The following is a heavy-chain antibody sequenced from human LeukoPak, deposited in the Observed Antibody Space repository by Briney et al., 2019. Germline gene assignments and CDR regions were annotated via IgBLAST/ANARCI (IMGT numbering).Heavy chain of an antibody. V-gene: IGHV1-24*01. CDR3: ASKGSSGYYYDLLEYFQH. D-gene: IGHD3-22*01. Sequence: ASVKVSCKASGYTLTELSMHWVRQAPGKGLEWMGGFDPEDGETIYAQKFQGRVTMTEDTSTDTAYMELSSLRSEDTAVYYCASKGSSGYYYDLLEYFQHWGQGTLVTVSS. CDR2: FDPEDGET. J-gene: IGHJ1*01. CDR1: GYTLTELS.